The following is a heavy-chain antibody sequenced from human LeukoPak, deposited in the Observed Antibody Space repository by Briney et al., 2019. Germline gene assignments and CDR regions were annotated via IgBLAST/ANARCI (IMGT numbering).Heavy chain of an antibody. CDR2: IYYSGST. D-gene: IGHD6-13*01. V-gene: IGHV4-59*01. CDR3: ARERAAAAGNPELLDY. Sequence: SETLSLTCAVYGGSISSYYWSWIRQPPGKGLEWIGYIYYSGSTNYNPSLKSRVTISVDTSKNQFSLKLSSVTAADTAVYYCARERAAAAGNPELLDYWGQGTLVTVSS. CDR1: GGSISSYY. J-gene: IGHJ4*02.